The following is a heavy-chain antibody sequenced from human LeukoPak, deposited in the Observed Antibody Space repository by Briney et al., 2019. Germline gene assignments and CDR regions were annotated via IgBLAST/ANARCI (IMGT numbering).Heavy chain of an antibody. CDR3: ATQLGIHGFDV. D-gene: IGHD7-27*01. Sequence: SETLSLTCTVSGGSISSYYWSWIRQPAGKGLEWIGRIYTSGSTNYNPSLKSRVTISVETSKNQFSLKLTSVTAADTAVYYCATQLGIHGFDVWGQGTMVTVSS. CDR1: GGSISSYY. J-gene: IGHJ3*01. V-gene: IGHV4-4*07. CDR2: IYTSGST.